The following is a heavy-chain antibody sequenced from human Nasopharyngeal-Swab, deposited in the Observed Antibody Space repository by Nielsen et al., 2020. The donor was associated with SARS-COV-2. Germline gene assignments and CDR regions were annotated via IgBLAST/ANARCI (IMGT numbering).Heavy chain of an antibody. CDR2: INHSGST. CDR3: ARLATVTTFWEGDY. Sequence: GSLRLSCAASGFIFSDYSMNWVRQAPGKGLEWIGEINHSGSTNYNPSLKSRVTISVDTSKNQFSLKLSSVTAADTAVYYCARLATVTTFWEGDYWGQGTLVTVSS. D-gene: IGHD4-17*01. CDR1: GFIFSDYS. J-gene: IGHJ4*02. V-gene: IGHV4-34*01.